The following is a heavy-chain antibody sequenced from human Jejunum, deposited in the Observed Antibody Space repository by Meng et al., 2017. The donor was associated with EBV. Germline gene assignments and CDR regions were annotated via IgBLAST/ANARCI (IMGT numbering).Heavy chain of an antibody. CDR1: AFAFSTYW. V-gene: IGHV3-74*03. CDR3: ARNYRDF. CDR2: INNDGSTT. J-gene: IGHJ4*02. Sequence: PVGCMTLSCAAAAFAFSTYWMNWVRQTPGKGLEWVSRINNDGSTTQYADSVRGRFTISRDNAKSTLYLQMNSLTSEDTAVYYCARNYRDFWGQGTLVTVSS. D-gene: IGHD4-11*01.